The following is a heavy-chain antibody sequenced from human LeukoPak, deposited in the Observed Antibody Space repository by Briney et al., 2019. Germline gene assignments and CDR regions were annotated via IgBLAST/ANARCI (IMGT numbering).Heavy chain of an antibody. J-gene: IGHJ4*02. D-gene: IGHD3-10*01. CDR2: ISSSGSTI. V-gene: IGHV3-48*03. Sequence: GGSLRLPCAASGFTFSSYEMNWVRQAPGKGLEWVSYISSSGSTIYYADSVKGRFTISRDNAKNSLYLQMNSLRAEGTAVYYCARVVGYYGSGSYDYWGQGTLVTVSS. CDR3: ARVVGYYGSGSYDY. CDR1: GFTFSSYE.